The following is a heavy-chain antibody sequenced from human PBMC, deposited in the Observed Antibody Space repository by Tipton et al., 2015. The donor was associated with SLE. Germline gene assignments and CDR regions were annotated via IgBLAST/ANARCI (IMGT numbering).Heavy chain of an antibody. J-gene: IGHJ2*01. CDR3: ARDETYYDFWYFDL. D-gene: IGHD3-3*01. CDR2: IYTSGST. Sequence: TLSLTCAVYGGSFSGYYWSWIRQPPGKGLEWIGRIYTSGSTNYNPSLKSRVTISVDTSKNQFSLKLSSMTAADTAVYYCARDETYYDFWYFDLWGRGTLVTVSS. V-gene: IGHV4-59*10. CDR1: GGSFSGYY.